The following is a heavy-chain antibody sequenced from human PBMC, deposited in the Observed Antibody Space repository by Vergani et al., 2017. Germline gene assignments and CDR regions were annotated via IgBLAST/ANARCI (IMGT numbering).Heavy chain of an antibody. Sequence: EVQLVESGGGLVQPGGSLRLSCAASGFTFSSYEMNWVRQAPGKGLEWVSYISSSGSTIYYADSVKGRFTISRDNAKNSLYLQMNSLRAEDTAVYYCARDPKEHQIFGARGAFDIWGQGTMVTVSS. CDR1: GFTFSSYE. J-gene: IGHJ3*02. D-gene: IGHD3-3*01. CDR3: ARDPKEHQIFGARGAFDI. CDR2: ISSSGSTI. V-gene: IGHV3-48*03.